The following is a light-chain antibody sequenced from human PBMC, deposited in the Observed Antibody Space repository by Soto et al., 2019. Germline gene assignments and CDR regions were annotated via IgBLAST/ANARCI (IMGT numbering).Light chain of an antibody. Sequence: DIQMTPSPSTLSASVGDRVTITCRASQSIGSSLAWYQQKPGKGPKLLIYDASTLESGVPSRFSGSGFGTVFALTISSLQPDDFATFYCQQYNSYGTFGQGTKLEIK. V-gene: IGKV1-5*01. J-gene: IGKJ2*01. CDR3: QQYNSYGT. CDR2: DAS. CDR1: QSIGSS.